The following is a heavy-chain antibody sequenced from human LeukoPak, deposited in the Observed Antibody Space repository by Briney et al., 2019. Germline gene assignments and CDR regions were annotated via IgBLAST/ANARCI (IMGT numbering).Heavy chain of an antibody. D-gene: IGHD3-9*01. Sequence: GGSLRLSCAASGFTFSNYEMNWVRQAPGKALEWISYIGSGDMITLYADSSRGRFTISRDNSKNSVFLQMDSLRAEDTAVYYCARGDGGDDILTGFHDYWGQGTVVTVSS. CDR1: GFTFSNYE. J-gene: IGHJ4*02. CDR2: IGSGDMIT. CDR3: ARGDGGDDILTGFHDY. V-gene: IGHV3-48*03.